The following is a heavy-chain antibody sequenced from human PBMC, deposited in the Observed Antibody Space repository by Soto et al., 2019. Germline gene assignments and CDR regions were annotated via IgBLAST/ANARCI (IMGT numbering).Heavy chain of an antibody. Sequence: ASVKVSCKASGYTFTSYGISWVRQAPGQGLEWMGWISAYNGNTNYAQKLQGRVTMTTDTSTSTAYMELRSLRSDDTAVYYCAREHPGFGELLEYMDVWGKGTTVTVSS. CDR1: GYTFTSYG. V-gene: IGHV1-18*01. D-gene: IGHD3-10*01. CDR3: AREHPGFGELLEYMDV. CDR2: ISAYNGNT. J-gene: IGHJ6*03.